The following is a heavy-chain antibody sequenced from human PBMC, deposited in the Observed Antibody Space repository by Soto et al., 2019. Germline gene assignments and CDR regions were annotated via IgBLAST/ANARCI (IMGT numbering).Heavy chain of an antibody. CDR1: GGSFSGYY. D-gene: IGHD6-13*01. J-gene: IGHJ4*02. CDR2: INHSGST. V-gene: IGHV4-34*01. CDR3: ARVVLRTYSSSWYLRRGHCDY. Sequence: SETLSLTCAVYGGSFSGYYWSWIRQPPGKGLEWIGEINHSGSTNYNPSLKSRVTISVDTSKNQFSLKLSSVTAADTAVYYCARVVLRTYSSSWYLRRGHCDYWGQGTLVTVSS.